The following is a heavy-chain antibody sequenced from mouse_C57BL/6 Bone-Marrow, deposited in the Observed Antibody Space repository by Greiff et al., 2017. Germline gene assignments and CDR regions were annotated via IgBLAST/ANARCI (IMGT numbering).Heavy chain of an antibody. V-gene: IGHV1-55*01. J-gene: IGHJ2*01. Sequence: QVQLKQPGAELVKPGASVKMSCKASGYTFTSYWITWVKQRPGQGLEWIGDIYPGSGSTNYNEKFKSKATLTVDTSSSTAYMQLSSLTSEDSAVYYCARSPFYGSSLYYFDYWGQGTTLTVSS. CDR2: IYPGSGST. CDR1: GYTFTSYW. CDR3: ARSPFYGSSLYYFDY. D-gene: IGHD1-1*01.